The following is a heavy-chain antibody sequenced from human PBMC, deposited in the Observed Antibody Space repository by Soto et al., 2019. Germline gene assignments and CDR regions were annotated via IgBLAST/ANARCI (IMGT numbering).Heavy chain of an antibody. D-gene: IGHD3-10*01. CDR3: ARDLHGSGSRDYYGMDV. Sequence: AASVKVSCKASGYTFTSYAMHWVRQAPGQRLEWMGWINAGNGNTKYSQKFQGRVTITRDTSASTAYMELSSLRSEDTDVYYCARDLHGSGSRDYYGMDVWGQGTTVTVSS. J-gene: IGHJ6*02. CDR2: INAGNGNT. CDR1: GYTFTSYA. V-gene: IGHV1-3*01.